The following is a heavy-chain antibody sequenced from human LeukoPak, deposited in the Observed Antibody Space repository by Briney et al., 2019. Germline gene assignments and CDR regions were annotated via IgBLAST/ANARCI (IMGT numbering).Heavy chain of an antibody. CDR3: ARRVYNWNDALDWFDP. CDR2: IYPNGRT. CDR1: GGSISSGTYY. Sequence: SETLSLTCTVSGGSISSGTYYWHWIRQPAGKGLEWIGRIYPNGRTEYNPSLKSRATILLDTSKNQFSLKLSSVTAADTAVYYCARRVYNWNDALDWFDPWGQGTLVTVSS. J-gene: IGHJ5*02. D-gene: IGHD1-1*01. V-gene: IGHV4-61*02.